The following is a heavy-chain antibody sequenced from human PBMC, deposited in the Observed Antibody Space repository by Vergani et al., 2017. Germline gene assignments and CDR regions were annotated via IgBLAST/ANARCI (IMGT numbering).Heavy chain of an antibody. Sequence: QVQLVQSGAEVKRPGASVKVSCKASGNRFSAYSMHWVREAPGQGLEWMGRINLNNGDTQYAPKFQGRVTMTRDTSISTGYMELNSLRSDDTAVYYCATKERARQPPGGCWGQGSLDTVSS. J-gene: IGHJ4*02. CDR2: INLNNGDT. CDR1: GNRFSAYS. CDR3: ATKERARQPPGGC. V-gene: IGHV1-2*06. D-gene: IGHD1-14*01.